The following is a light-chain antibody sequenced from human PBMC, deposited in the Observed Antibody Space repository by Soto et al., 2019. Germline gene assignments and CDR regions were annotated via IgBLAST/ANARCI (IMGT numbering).Light chain of an antibody. CDR1: SSDVGGYNY. J-gene: IGLJ2*01. V-gene: IGLV2-8*01. CDR2: EVT. Sequence: QSVLTQPPSASGSPGQSVTISCTGTSSDVGGYNYVSWYQQHPGKAPKLIIYEVTKRPSGVPDRFSGSKSDNTASLTVSGLQADDEADYYCSSFGGGNNLLFGGGTKLTVL. CDR3: SSFGGGNNLL.